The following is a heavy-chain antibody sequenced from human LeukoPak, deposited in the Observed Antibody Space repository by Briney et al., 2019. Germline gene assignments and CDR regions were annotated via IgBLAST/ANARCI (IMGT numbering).Heavy chain of an antibody. CDR1: GGTFISYA. Sequence: ASVKVSCKASGGTFISYAISWVRQAPGQGLEWMGGIIPIFGTANYAQKFQGRVTITADESTSTAYMELSSLRSEDTAVYYCARDPHSSGWYSYFDYWGQGTLVTVSS. D-gene: IGHD6-19*01. CDR2: IIPIFGTA. CDR3: ARDPHSSGWYSYFDY. V-gene: IGHV1-69*13. J-gene: IGHJ4*02.